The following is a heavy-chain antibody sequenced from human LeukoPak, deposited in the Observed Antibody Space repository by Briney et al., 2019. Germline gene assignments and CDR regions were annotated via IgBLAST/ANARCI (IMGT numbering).Heavy chain of an antibody. CDR2: ISSSGSTI. CDR3: ARDRAHPSIVVVVAATIPLDY. Sequence: GGSLRLSCAASGFTFSDYYMSWIRQAPGKGLEWVSYISSSGSTIYYADSVKGRFTISRDNAKNSLYLQMNSLRAEDTAVYYCARDRAHPSIVVVVAATIPLDYWGQGTLVTVSS. J-gene: IGHJ4*02. D-gene: IGHD2-15*01. V-gene: IGHV3-11*04. CDR1: GFTFSDYY.